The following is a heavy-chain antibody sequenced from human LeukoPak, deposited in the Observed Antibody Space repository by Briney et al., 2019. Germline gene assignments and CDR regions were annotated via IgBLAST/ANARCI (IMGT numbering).Heavy chain of an antibody. D-gene: IGHD6-13*01. CDR3: ARPRIAAAHDAFDI. CDR2: IYYSGST. CDR1: GGSICSYY. Sequence: SETLSLTCTVSGGSICSYYWNWILQPPGKGLQCIGYIYYSGSTNYNPSLKSRVTISIDTSKNQFSLKLSSVTAADTAVYYCARPRIAAAHDAFDIWGQGTMVTVSS. V-gene: IGHV4-59*08. J-gene: IGHJ3*02.